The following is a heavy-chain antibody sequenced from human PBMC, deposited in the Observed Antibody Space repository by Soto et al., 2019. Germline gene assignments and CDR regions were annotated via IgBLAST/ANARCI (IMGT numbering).Heavy chain of an antibody. CDR1: GGSISSGGYS. CDR2: IYHSGST. D-gene: IGHD4-17*01. Sequence: TLSLTCAVSGGSISSGGYSWSWIRQPPGKGLEWIGYIYHSGSTYYNPSLKSRVTISVDTSKNQFSLKLSSVTAADTAVYYCARDRPYGDYVGYWGQGTLVTVSS. J-gene: IGHJ4*02. CDR3: ARDRPYGDYVGY. V-gene: IGHV4-30-2*05.